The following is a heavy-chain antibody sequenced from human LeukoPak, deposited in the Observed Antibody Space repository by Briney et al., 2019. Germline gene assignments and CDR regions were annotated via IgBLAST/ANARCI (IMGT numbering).Heavy chain of an antibody. V-gene: IGHV3-30*04. CDR2: ISYDGSNK. CDR1: GFTFSSYA. Sequence: GGSLRLSCAASGFTFSSYAMHWVRQAPGKGLEWVAVISYDGSNKYYADSVKGRFTISRDNSKNTLYLQMNSLRAEDTAVYYCARSTGTTIFDYWGQGTLVTVSS. D-gene: IGHD1-1*01. J-gene: IGHJ4*02. CDR3: ARSTGTTIFDY.